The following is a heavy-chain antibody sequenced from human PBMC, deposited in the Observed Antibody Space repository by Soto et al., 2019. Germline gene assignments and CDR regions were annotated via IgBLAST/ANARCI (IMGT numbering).Heavy chain of an antibody. D-gene: IGHD2-15*01. CDR3: ARFFGYCSGGSCHSRARDNWFDS. V-gene: IGHV1-69*13. CDR2: IIPIFGTA. J-gene: IGHJ5*01. Sequence: SVKVSCKASGGTFSSYAISWVRQAPGQGLEWMGGIIPIFGTANYAQKFQGRVTITADESTSTAYMELSSLRSEDTAVYYCARFFGYCSGGSCHSRARDNWFDSWGQGTLVTVSS. CDR1: GGTFSSYA.